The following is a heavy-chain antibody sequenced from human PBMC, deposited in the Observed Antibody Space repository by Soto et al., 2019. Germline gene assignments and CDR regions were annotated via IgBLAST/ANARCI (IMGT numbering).Heavy chain of an antibody. CDR1: GFTFSSYG. V-gene: IGHV3-33*01. CDR3: ARANGYSGYDSNFDY. Sequence: QVQLVESGGGVVQPGRSLRLSCAAAGFTFSSYGMHWVRQAPGKGLEWVAVIWYDGSNKYYADSVKGRFTISRDNSKNTLYLQMNSLRAEDTAVYYCARANGYSGYDSNFDYWGQGTLVTVSS. J-gene: IGHJ4*02. D-gene: IGHD5-12*01. CDR2: IWYDGSNK.